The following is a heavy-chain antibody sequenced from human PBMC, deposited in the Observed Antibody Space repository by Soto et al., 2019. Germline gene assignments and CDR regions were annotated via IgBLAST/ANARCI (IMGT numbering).Heavy chain of an antibody. Sequence: EVHLVQSGGGLVQPGESLSLSCVASGFTFNDYAMHWVRQTPGKGLEWVAAISNRGSSAYYADSVKGRFTISRDKSTXXXXXXXXXXXXXXXXXXXXXXXXCDAATCFPCESWGQGTPVAVSP. CDR3: XXXXCDAATCFPCES. J-gene: IGHJ4*02. CDR2: ISNRGSSA. V-gene: IGHV3-23*04. CDR1: GFTFNDYA. D-gene: IGHD2-2*01.